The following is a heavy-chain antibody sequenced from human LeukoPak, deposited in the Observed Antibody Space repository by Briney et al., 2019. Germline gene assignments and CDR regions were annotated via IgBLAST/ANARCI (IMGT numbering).Heavy chain of an antibody. Sequence: GGSLRLSCAASGFIFDDYGMSWVRQVPGKGLEWVSGINWNGRSIGYADSVKGRFTISRDNAKKSLYLQMNNLRAEDTAFYHCARDGRHYYGSGSYYLDWFDPWGQGTLVTVSS. CDR2: INWNGRSI. J-gene: IGHJ5*02. D-gene: IGHD3-10*01. CDR3: ARDGRHYYGSGSYYLDWFDP. V-gene: IGHV3-20*01. CDR1: GFIFDDYG.